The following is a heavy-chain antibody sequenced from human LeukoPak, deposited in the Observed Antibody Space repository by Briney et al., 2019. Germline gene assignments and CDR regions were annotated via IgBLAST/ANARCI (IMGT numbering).Heavy chain of an antibody. D-gene: IGHD1-26*01. J-gene: IGHJ4*02. Sequence: GGSLRLSCVASGFTFSSYSMNWVRQPPGKGLEWVSSISSSSGYIFSADSVKGRFTISRDNATNSLYLQMNSLRAEDTAVYYCAKRGAEVGATVAPGDYWGQGTLLTVSS. CDR1: GFTFSSYS. CDR3: AKRGAEVGATVAPGDY. V-gene: IGHV3-21*04. CDR2: ISSSSGYI.